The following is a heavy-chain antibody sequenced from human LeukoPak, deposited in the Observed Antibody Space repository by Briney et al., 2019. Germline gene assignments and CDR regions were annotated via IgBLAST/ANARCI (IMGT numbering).Heavy chain of an antibody. D-gene: IGHD6-19*01. CDR3: AKSSKGYSSGYPSDY. V-gene: IGHV3-30*18. J-gene: IGHJ4*02. Sequence: PGGSLRLSCAASGFTFSSYGMLWVRQAPGKGLEWVAVISYDGSNKYYADSVKGRFTISRDNSKNTLYLQMNSLRAEDTAVYYCAKSSKGYSSGYPSDYWGQGTLVTVSS. CDR2: ISYDGSNK. CDR1: GFTFSSYG.